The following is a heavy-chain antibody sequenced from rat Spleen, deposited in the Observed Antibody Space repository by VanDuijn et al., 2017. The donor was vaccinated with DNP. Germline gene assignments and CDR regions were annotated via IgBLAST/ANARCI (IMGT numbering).Heavy chain of an antibody. Sequence: EVLLVESDGGLVQPGRSLKLSCAVSGFTFSDYYMAWVRQAPAKGLEWVATISYDSSIIYFRDSLKGRFTISRDNAKSTLYLQMDSLRSEDTATYYCARIDGGFAYWGQGTLVTVSS. CDR3: ARIDGGFAY. V-gene: IGHV5-29*01. CDR1: GFTFSDYY. D-gene: IGHD4-1*01. J-gene: IGHJ3*01. CDR2: ISYDSSII.